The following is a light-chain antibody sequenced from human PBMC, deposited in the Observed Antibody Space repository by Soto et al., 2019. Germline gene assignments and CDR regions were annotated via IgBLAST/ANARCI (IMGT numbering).Light chain of an antibody. CDR2: GSS. J-gene: IGKJ1*01. CDR1: QSVRNN. V-gene: IGKV3-15*01. CDR3: QQYENWPPWT. Sequence: IVLTQSPATLSVSPEDSATLSSRASQSVRNNLAWYQQRPGQPPRLLIYGSSTRGFGVPARFTGSGSGTEFTLTINNLQSEDFAVYFCQQYENWPPWTFGPGTTVDVK.